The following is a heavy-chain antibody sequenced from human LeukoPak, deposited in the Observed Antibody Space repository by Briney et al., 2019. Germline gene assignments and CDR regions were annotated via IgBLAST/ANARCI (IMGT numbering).Heavy chain of an antibody. CDR2: ILPDGSQK. J-gene: IGHJ4*02. CDR3: GRLAHNAWYAIDF. D-gene: IGHD2-2*01. CDR1: DFTFDFYW. Sequence: GGSLRLSCVASDFTFDFYWMTWVRQAPGKGLEWLANILPDGSQKYYVDSVKGRFIISRDNPKNSLYLQINNLRAEDTAVYYCGRLAHNAWYAIDFWGKGTLVSVSS. V-gene: IGHV3-7*01.